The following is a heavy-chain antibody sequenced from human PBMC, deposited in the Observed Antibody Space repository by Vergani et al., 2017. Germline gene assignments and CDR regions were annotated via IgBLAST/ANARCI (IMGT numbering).Heavy chain of an antibody. V-gene: IGHV4-61*02. CDR3: ARVLSRTPRGNYMDV. J-gene: IGHJ6*03. Sequence: QVQLQESGPGLVKPSQTLSLTCTVSGGSISSGSYYWSWIRPPAGKGLEWIGRIYTSGSTNYNPSLKSRVTISVDTSKNQFSLKLSSVTAADTAVYYCARVLSRTPRGNYMDVWGKGTTVTVSS. CDR2: IYTSGST. D-gene: IGHD3-16*01. CDR1: GGSISSGSYY.